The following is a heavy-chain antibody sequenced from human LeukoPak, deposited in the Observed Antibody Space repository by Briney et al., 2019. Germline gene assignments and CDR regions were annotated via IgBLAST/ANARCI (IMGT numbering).Heavy chain of an antibody. D-gene: IGHD2-2*03. CDR1: GFAFDGHG. CDR2: INWGDDSR. CDR3: AKAGTQLWICDF. Sequence: SGGSLRLSCAASGFAFDGHGMSWVRQVPGKGLEWVASINWGDDSRRYADSVKGRFTISRDNAKNSLYLHMSSLRAEDTALYYCAKAGTQLWICDFWGQGTLVSVSS. V-gene: IGHV3-20*04. J-gene: IGHJ4*02.